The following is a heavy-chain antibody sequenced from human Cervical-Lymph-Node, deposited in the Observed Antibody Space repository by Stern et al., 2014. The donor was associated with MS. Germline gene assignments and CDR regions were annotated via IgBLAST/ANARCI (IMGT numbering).Heavy chain of an antibody. CDR1: GYIFSGYY. J-gene: IGHJ3*02. Sequence: EQLVQSGAEVKKPGASAKVSCKASGYIFSGYYMHWVRQAPGQGLEWMGRINPKSGGTNYAQKFQGRVTMTRDTSISTAYMELSRLRSDDTAVYYCARETGHAGGAFDIWGQGTLVTVSS. CDR3: ARETGHAGGAFDI. CDR2: INPKSGGT. V-gene: IGHV1-2*06. D-gene: IGHD2-15*01.